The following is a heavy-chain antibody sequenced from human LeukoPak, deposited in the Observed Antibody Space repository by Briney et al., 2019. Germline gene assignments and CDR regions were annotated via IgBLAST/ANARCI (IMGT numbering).Heavy chain of an antibody. CDR3: SRHGRFFDAPNF. V-gene: IGHV4-61*01. CDR2: IYDSGST. D-gene: IGHD3-9*01. CDR1: GGSVSSGSYY. Sequence: SQTLSLTRTVSGGSVSSGSYYWSWIRQPPGKGLEWIGCIYDSGSTNYSPSLKSRVTISVETSKKQLSLTLSCVTAADTAVYYCSRHGRFFDAPNFWGQGTLVTVSS. J-gene: IGHJ4*02.